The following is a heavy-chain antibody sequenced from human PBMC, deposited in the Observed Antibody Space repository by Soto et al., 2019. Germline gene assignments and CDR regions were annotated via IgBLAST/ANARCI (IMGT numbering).Heavy chain of an antibody. V-gene: IGHV3-53*01. CDR1: GFPVSSNY. J-gene: IGHJ6*02. D-gene: IGHD2-15*01. CDR3: ARALGYWSSDSCYSEFYYYGMDV. Sequence: GGSLRLSCAASGFPVSSNYMSWVRQAPGKGLEWVSDIYSGGSTYYADSLKGRFTISRYNSKNTLYLQMNSLRAEDTAVYYCARALGYWSSDSCYSEFYYYGMDVWGQGTTVTVSS. CDR2: IYSGGST.